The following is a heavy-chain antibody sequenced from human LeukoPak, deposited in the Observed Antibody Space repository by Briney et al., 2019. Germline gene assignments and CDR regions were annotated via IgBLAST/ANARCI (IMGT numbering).Heavy chain of an antibody. Sequence: GGSLRLSCAASGFTFSSYWMSWVRQAPGKGLEWVANIKQDGSEKYYVDSVKGRFTISRDNAKNSLYLQMNSLRAEDTAVYYCARDPTDDSSGYAYFDYWGQGTLVTVSS. CDR3: ARDPTDDSSGYAYFDY. D-gene: IGHD3-22*01. CDR2: IKQDGSEK. J-gene: IGHJ4*02. CDR1: GFTFSSYW. V-gene: IGHV3-7*01.